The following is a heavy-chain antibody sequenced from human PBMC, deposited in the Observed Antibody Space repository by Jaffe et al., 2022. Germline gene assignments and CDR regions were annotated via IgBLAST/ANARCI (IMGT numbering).Heavy chain of an antibody. Sequence: EVQLVESGGGLVQPGRSLRLSCTGSGFTFGDYGVSWVRQAPGKGLEWIGFIRSKYHGGTTDFAASVKGRASMSRDDSKNIAYLQMDSLKTEDTAVYYCSGDTPPPLYSGSEWDHFEYWSQGTLVTVSS. V-gene: IGHV3-49*04. CDR2: IRSKYHGGTT. J-gene: IGHJ4*02. CDR3: SGDTPPPLYSGSEWDHFEY. D-gene: IGHD5-12*01. CDR1: GFTFGDYG.